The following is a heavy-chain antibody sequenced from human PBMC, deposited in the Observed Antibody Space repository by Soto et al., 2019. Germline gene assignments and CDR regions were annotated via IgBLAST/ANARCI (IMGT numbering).Heavy chain of an antibody. V-gene: IGHV3-23*01. Sequence: PGGSLRLSCAASGFTFSSYAMGWVRQAPGKGLEWVSAISGSGGSTYYADSVKGRFTISRDNSKNTLYLQMNSLRAEDTAVYYCAKDHYYYDSSGYYYHPSGDAFDIWGQGTMVTVSS. CDR3: AKDHYYYDSSGYYYHPSGDAFDI. CDR2: ISGSGGST. J-gene: IGHJ3*02. D-gene: IGHD3-22*01. CDR1: GFTFSSYA.